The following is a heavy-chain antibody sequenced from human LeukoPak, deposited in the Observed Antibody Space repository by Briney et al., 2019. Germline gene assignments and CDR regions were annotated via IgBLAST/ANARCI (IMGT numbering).Heavy chain of an antibody. D-gene: IGHD1-26*01. V-gene: IGHV3-20*04. Sequence: GGSLRLSCAASGFTFDDYGMSWVRQAPGKGLEWVSGINWNGGSTGYADSVKGRFTISRDNAKNTLYLQMNSLRAEDTAVYYCASISVSREGYWGQGTLVTVSS. CDR2: INWNGGST. CDR3: ASISVSREGY. CDR1: GFTFDDYG. J-gene: IGHJ4*02.